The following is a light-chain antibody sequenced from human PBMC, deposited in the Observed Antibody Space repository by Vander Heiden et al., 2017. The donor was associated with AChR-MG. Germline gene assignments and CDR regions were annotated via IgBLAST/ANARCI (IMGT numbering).Light chain of an antibody. V-gene: IGLV2-14*03. CDR2: DVS. CDR3: NSYSRSRTYI. J-gene: IGLJ1*01. CDR1: SSDVGAFNY. Sequence: QSALTQPASVSGSPGQSITISCTGTSSDVGAFNYVSWYQQHPGKAPKLMIYDVSNRPSGVSNRFPGSKSGNTASLTISGLQAEDEADYFCNSYSRSRTYIFGPGTKVTVL.